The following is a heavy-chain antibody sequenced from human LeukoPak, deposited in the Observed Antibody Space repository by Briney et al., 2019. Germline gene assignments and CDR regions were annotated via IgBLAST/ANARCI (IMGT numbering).Heavy chain of an antibody. CDR1: GFTFSSYS. V-gene: IGHV3-21*01. D-gene: IGHD3-22*01. Sequence: GGSLRLSCAASGFTFSSYSMNWVRQAPGKGLEWVSSISSSSSYIYYADSVRGRFTISRDNAKNSLYLQMNSLRAEDTAVYYCAKESSYYYDSSGYYQPFDYWGQGTLVTVSS. CDR3: AKESSYYYDSSGYYQPFDY. CDR2: ISSSSSYI. J-gene: IGHJ4*02.